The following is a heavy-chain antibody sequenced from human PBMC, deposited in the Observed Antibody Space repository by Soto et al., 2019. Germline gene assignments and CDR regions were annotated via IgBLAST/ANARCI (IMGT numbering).Heavy chain of an antibody. CDR2: VYHSGST. CDR3: ATRDYYGMDV. V-gene: IGHV4-4*02. J-gene: IGHJ6*02. Sequence: SETLSLTCAVSGGSISSSRWWNWVRQAPGKGLEWIGDVYHSGSTDYSPSITSRVTISVDKSKNQFSLRLTSVTAADTAIYYCATRDYYGMDVWGQGTTVTVSS. CDR1: GGSISSSRW.